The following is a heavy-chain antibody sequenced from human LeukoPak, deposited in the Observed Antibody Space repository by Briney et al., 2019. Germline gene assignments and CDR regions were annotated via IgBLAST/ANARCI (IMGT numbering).Heavy chain of an antibody. Sequence: GGSLRLSCAASGFTFSSYSMNWVRQAPGKGLEWVANIKQDGSEEYYVDSVKGRFTISRDNANNSLFLQMNSLRAEDTAVYYCARGRGGLLWFGEFNSWGQGTLVTVSS. CDR3: ARGRGGLLWFGEFNS. D-gene: IGHD3-10*01. J-gene: IGHJ4*02. CDR1: GFTFSSYS. V-gene: IGHV3-7*04. CDR2: IKQDGSEE.